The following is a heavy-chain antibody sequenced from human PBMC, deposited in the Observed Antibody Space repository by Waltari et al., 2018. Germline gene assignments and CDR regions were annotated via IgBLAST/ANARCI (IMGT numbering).Heavy chain of an antibody. CDR2: ISYDGSNK. D-gene: IGHD6-13*01. CDR3: AVPGYSSSWFAEYFQH. J-gene: IGHJ1*01. CDR1: GFTFSSYA. Sequence: QVQLVESGGGVVQPGRSLRLSCAASGFTFSSYAMHWVRQAPGKGLEWVAVISYDGSNKYYADAVKGRFTISRDNSKNTLYLQMNSLRAEDTAVYYCAVPGYSSSWFAEYFQHWGQGTLVTVSS. V-gene: IGHV3-30-3*01.